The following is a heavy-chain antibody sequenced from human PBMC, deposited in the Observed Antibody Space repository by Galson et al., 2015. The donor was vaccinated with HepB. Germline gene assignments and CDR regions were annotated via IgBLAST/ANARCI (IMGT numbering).Heavy chain of an antibody. CDR3: ARDSPHYDFWRGHFDH. CDR2: IYTGGRT. CDR1: GFTVSDNY. Sequence: SLRLSCAASGFTVSDNYMSWVRQAPGKGLEWVSLIYTGGRTYYADSVKGRFTISRDYSKNMLFLQMNSLRSEDTAVYYCARDSPHYDFWRGHFDHWGQGTLVTVSS. J-gene: IGHJ4*02. V-gene: IGHV3-66*02. D-gene: IGHD3-3*01.